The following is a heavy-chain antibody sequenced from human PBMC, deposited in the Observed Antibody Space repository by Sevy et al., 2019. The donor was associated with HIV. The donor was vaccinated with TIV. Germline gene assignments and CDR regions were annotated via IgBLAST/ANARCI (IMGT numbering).Heavy chain of an antibody. CDR2: IYSGGST. J-gene: IGHJ4*02. CDR3: AREMITFGVGGGYYFDY. V-gene: IGHV3-66*02. CDR1: GFTVSSNY. D-gene: IGHD3-16*01. Sequence: GGSLRLSCAASGFTVSSNYMSWVRQAPGKGLEWVSVIYSGGSTYYADSVKGRFTISRDNSKNTLYLQMNSLRAEDTAVYYCAREMITFGVGGGYYFDYWGQGTLVTVSS.